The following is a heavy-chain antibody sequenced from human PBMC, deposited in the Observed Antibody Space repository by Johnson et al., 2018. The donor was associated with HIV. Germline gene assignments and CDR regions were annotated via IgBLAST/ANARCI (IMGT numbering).Heavy chain of an antibody. CDR1: RFTFSNYA. CDR2: VSGSGGST. V-gene: IGHV3-23*01. CDR3: ARSRDYYDTSGYYDAFDI. J-gene: IGHJ3*02. D-gene: IGHD3-22*01. Sequence: VLLLESGGGLVQPGGSLRLSCVAFRFTFSNYAMSWVRQAPGKGLEWVSAVSGSGGSTYYADSVKGRFTISRDNSKNTLYLQMNSLRAEDTAVYYCARSRDYYDTSGYYDAFDIWGQGTLVTVSS.